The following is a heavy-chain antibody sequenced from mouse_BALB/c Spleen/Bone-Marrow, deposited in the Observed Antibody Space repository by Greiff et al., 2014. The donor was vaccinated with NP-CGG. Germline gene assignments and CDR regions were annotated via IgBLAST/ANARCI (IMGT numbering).Heavy chain of an antibody. CDR1: GFNIKDTY. CDR3: ATYYYGISWGFAY. J-gene: IGHJ3*01. CDR2: IDPANGNT. V-gene: IGHV14-3*02. Sequence: VQLQQSGAELVKPGASVKLSCTASGFNIKDTYMHWVKQRPEQGLEWIGRIDPANGNTKYDPKFQGKATITADTSSNTAYLQLSSLTSEDTAVYYCATYYYGISWGFAYWGQGTLVTVSA. D-gene: IGHD1-1*01.